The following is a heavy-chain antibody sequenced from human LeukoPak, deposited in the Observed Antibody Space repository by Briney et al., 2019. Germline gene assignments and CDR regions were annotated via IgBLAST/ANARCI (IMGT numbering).Heavy chain of an antibody. CDR1: GYTFTGYY. J-gene: IGHJ4*02. Sequence: ASVKVSCKASGYTFTGYYIHWVRQAPGQGLEWMGWINPNSGGTNYAQRFQGRVTMTRDTSISTTYMELSRLRSDDTAVYYCARVGGLFTEYFDWSALFWGQGTLVTVSS. CDR3: ARVGGLFTEYFDWSALF. CDR2: INPNSGGT. D-gene: IGHD3-9*01. V-gene: IGHV1-2*02.